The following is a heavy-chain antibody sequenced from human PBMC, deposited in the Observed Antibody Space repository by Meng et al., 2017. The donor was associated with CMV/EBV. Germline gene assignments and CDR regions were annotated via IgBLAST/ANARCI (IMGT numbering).Heavy chain of an antibody. CDR2: IYPGDFDT. CDR3: ARLCFPGAGGECYYYGMDV. V-gene: IGHV5-51*01. D-gene: IGHD3-16*01. Sequence: GESLKISCKGSGYSFTSCWIGWVRQMPGKGLEWMGIIYPGDFDTRYSPSFQGQVTISADKSISTAYLQWSSLKASDTAMYYCARLCFPGAGGECYYYGMDVWGQGTTVTVSS. J-gene: IGHJ6*02. CDR1: GYSFTSCW.